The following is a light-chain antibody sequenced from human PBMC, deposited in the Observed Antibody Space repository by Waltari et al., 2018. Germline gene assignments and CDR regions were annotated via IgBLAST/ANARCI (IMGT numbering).Light chain of an antibody. CDR1: QSVGTW. CDR2: MAS. V-gene: IGKV1-5*03. CDR3: QQYSSFST. Sequence: DIKMTQSPSTLSASVGDSVTISCRASQSVGTWLAWYQQKPGKAPKLLIYMASSLESGVPSRFSGSGSGTEFTLTISSLQPDDFATYSCQQYSSFSTFGQGTKVDI. J-gene: IGKJ2*01.